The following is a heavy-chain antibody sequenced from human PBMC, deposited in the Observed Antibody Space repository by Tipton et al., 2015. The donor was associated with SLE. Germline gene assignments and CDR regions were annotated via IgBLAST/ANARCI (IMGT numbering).Heavy chain of an antibody. CDR1: GGSISSSSYY. CDR2: INHSGST. J-gene: IGHJ4*02. CDR3: ARAPLGL. V-gene: IGHV4-39*07. D-gene: IGHD7-27*01. Sequence: TLSLTCTVSGGSISSSSYYWGWIRQPPGKGLEWIGEINHSGSTNYNPSLKSRVTISVDTSKNQFSLKLSSVTAADTAVYYCARAPLGLWGQGTLVTVSS.